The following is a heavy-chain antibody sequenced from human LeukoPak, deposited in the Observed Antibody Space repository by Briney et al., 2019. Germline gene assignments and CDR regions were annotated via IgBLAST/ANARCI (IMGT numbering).Heavy chain of an antibody. V-gene: IGHV3-7*01. CDR1: GFTFSSYA. J-gene: IGHJ4*02. CDR2: IKQDGSEK. Sequence: GGSLRLSCAASGFTFSSYAMSWVRQAPGKGLEWVANIKQDGSEKYYVDSVKGRFTISRDNAKNSLYLQMNSLRAEDTAVYYCARDFYYGSGSCDYWGQGTLVTVSS. CDR3: ARDFYYGSGSCDY. D-gene: IGHD3-10*01.